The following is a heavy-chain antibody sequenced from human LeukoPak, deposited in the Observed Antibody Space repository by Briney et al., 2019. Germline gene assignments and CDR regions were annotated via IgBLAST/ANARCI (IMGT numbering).Heavy chain of an antibody. CDR3: ARPYYYDSSGYALY. D-gene: IGHD3-22*01. J-gene: IGHJ4*02. V-gene: IGHV3-66*01. CDR1: GFTVRSNY. Sequence: GGSLRLSCAASGFTVRSNYMSWVRESPGKGLEWVSVIYSGGSPYYADSVKGRFTISRDNSKNTLYLQMNSLRAEDTAVYYCARPYYYDSSGYALYWGQGTLVTVSS. CDR2: IYSGGSP.